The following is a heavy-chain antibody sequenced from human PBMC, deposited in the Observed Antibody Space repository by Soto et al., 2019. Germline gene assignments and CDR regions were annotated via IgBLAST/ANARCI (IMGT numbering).Heavy chain of an antibody. V-gene: IGHV4-4*02. Sequence: SETLSLTCAVSGGSISSNNWWTWVRQPPGKGLEWIGEIYHNGSSNYHPSLKSRITISVEKSKNQFSLNLSSMTSLRSEDTAVYYCARDFSMVVVAPGYWGQGTLVTVSS. CDR3: ARDFSMVVVAPGY. CDR1: GGSISSNNW. J-gene: IGHJ4*02. CDR2: IYHNGSS. D-gene: IGHD3-22*01.